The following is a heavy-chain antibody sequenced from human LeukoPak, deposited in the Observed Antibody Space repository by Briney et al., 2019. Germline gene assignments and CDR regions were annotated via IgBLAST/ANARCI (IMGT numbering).Heavy chain of an antibody. D-gene: IGHD4-17*01. V-gene: IGHV4-39*07. CDR3: AREITTVTQIDY. Sequence: SETLSLTCTVSGGSISSRSYYWGWIRQPPGKGLEWIGSIYYTGSTYYNPSLKSRVTISVDTSKNQFSLKLSYVTAADTAVYYCAREITTVTQIDYWGQGTLVTVSS. CDR2: IYYTGST. J-gene: IGHJ4*02. CDR1: GGSISSRSYY.